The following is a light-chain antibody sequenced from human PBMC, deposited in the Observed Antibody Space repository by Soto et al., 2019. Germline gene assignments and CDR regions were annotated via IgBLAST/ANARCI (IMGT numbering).Light chain of an antibody. CDR3: QSHDSSLNSWV. CDR2: GNT. Sequence: QSVLTQPPSMSGAPGQRVTISCTGSSSNIGAGYDVHWYQLLPGTAPKLLIYGNTNRPSGVPDRFSGSKSGTSASLAITGLRAXDEADYYCQSHDSSLNSWVFGGGTKLTVL. CDR1: SSNIGAGYD. J-gene: IGLJ3*02. V-gene: IGLV1-40*01.